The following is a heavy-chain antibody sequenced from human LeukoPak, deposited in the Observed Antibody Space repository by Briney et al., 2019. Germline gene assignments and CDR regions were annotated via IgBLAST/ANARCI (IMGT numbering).Heavy chain of an antibody. CDR3: VKGVVVVTARAFDY. J-gene: IGHJ4*02. CDR1: GFAFSSYT. CDR2: ISGSGGST. D-gene: IGHD2-21*02. Sequence: GGSLRLSCAASGFAFSSYTMIWVRQAPGKGLEWVSAISGSGGSTYYADSVKGRFTISRDNSKNTLYLQMSSLRAEDTAVYYCVKGVVVVTARAFDYWGQGTLVTVSS. V-gene: IGHV3-23*01.